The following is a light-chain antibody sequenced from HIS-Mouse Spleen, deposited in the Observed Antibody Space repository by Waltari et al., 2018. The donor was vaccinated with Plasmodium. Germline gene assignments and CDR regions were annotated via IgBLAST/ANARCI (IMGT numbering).Light chain of an antibody. CDR1: ALPKKS. V-gene: IGLV3-10*01. CDR3: YSTDSSGNHRV. J-gene: IGLJ3*02. CDR2: GDS. Sequence: SYELPQPPSVSVSPGQTARITCSGDALPKKSAYWYQQKSGQAPVLVIYGDSKRPSGIPERFSGSSSGTMATLTISGAQVEDEADYYCYSTDSSGNHRVFGGGTKLTVL.